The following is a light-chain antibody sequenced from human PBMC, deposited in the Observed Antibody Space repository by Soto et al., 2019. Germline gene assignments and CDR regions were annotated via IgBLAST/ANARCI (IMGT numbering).Light chain of an antibody. V-gene: IGLV2-14*01. J-gene: IGLJ2*01. CDR3: SSYTSSSTLV. CDR1: SSDVGGYTY. Sequence: QSALTQPASVSGSPGQSITISCTGTSSDVGGYTYVSWYQQHPGKAPKLMIYDVSNRPSGVSNRFSASKSGNTASLTISGLQAEDDADYYCSSYTSSSTLVFGGGTKLTVL. CDR2: DVS.